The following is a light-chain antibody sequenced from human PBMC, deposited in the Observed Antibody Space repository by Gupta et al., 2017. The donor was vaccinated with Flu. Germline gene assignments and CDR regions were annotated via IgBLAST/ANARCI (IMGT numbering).Light chain of an antibody. CDR2: GAS. J-gene: IGKJ2*03. Sequence: EVVLTQSPGTLSLSPGERATLSCRASQSVSIRYLAWYQQKPGQAPRLLIYGASTRATGIPDRFSGSGSGTDFTLTISRLEPEEFAVYYCQHYGGSFQYSFGQGTKLEIK. CDR1: QSVSIRY. V-gene: IGKV3-20*01. CDR3: QHYGGSFQYS.